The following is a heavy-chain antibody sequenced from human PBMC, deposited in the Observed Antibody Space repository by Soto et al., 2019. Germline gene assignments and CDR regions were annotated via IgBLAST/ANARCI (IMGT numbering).Heavy chain of an antibody. D-gene: IGHD3-9*01. CDR1: GYTFTSYY. CDR2: IKPSGGST. CDR3: ARGVTYYDILTGYPAFMDV. J-gene: IGHJ6*02. Sequence: ASVKASCKASGYTFTSYYMHWVRQAPGQGLEWMGIIKPSGGSTSYAQKFQGRVTMTRDTSTTTVYMELSSLRSEDTAVYYCARGVTYYDILTGYPAFMDVWGQGTTVTVSS. V-gene: IGHV1-46*01.